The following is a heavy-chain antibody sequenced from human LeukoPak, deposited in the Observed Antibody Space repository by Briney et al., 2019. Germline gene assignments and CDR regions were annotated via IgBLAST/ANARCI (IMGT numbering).Heavy chain of an antibody. Sequence: HTGGSLRLSCGASGFTFSSYGMHWVRQAPGKGLEWVAFIRYDGSNKYYADSVKGRFTISRDNAKNSLYLQMNSLRAEDTAVYYCARAPGYRGFLDYWGQGNLVTVSS. D-gene: IGHD5-18*01. CDR3: ARAPGYRGFLDY. V-gene: IGHV3-30*02. J-gene: IGHJ4*02. CDR2: IRYDGSNK. CDR1: GFTFSSYG.